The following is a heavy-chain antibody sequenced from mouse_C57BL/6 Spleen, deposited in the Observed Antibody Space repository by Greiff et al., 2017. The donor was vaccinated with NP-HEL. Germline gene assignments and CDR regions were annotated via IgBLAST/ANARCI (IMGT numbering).Heavy chain of an antibody. CDR2: IDPSDSYT. J-gene: IGHJ3*01. Sequence: QVQLQQPGAELVKPGASVKLSCKASGYTFTSYWMQWVKQRPGQGLEWIGEIDPSDSYTNYNQKFKGKATLTVDTSSSTAYMQLSSLTSEDSAVYYCVYYSNYQFAYWGQGTLVTVSA. V-gene: IGHV1-50*01. CDR1: GYTFTSYW. CDR3: VYYSNYQFAY. D-gene: IGHD2-5*01.